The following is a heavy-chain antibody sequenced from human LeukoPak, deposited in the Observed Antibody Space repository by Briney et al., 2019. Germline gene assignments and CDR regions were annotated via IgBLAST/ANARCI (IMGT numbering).Heavy chain of an antibody. D-gene: IGHD1-1*01. V-gene: IGHV1-2*02. CDR1: GNTFTGYY. CDR3: VRDSTTIRFDY. CDR2: INFNTGAT. J-gene: IGHJ4*02. Sequence: GASVKVSCKASGNTFTGYYLHWMRQAPGQGLECMGWINFNTGATKYVQEFQGRVTMTRDTSISTAYMELSGLTSDDTAVYYCVRDSTTIRFDYWGQGTLVTVSP.